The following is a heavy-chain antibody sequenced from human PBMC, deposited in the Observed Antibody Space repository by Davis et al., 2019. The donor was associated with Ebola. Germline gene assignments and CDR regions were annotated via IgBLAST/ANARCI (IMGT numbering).Heavy chain of an antibody. CDR3: ARGSFWFTPDV. CDR2: INAGNGNT. V-gene: IGHV1-3*01. D-gene: IGHD3-3*01. Sequence: ASVKVSCKASGYTFTSYAMHWVRQAPGQRLEWMGWINAGNGNTKYSQKFQGRVPITRDTSASTAYMELSSLRSEDTAVYYCARGSFWFTPDVWGQGTTVTVSS. J-gene: IGHJ6*02. CDR1: GYTFTSYA.